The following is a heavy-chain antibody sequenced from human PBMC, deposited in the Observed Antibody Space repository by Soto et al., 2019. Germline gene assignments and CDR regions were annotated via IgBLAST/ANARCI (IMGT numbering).Heavy chain of an antibody. CDR3: ARGPTDYYDNSGHYSLDH. J-gene: IGHJ4*02. CDR1: GYTFTTYG. D-gene: IGHD3-22*01. Sequence: QVQLVQSGAEVKKPGASVKVSCKASGYTFTTYGMTWVRQAPGQGLDWVGWISTHNGNTNYAESLLGRVTMTTDTTTSTAYMELRSLKSDDTAVYYCARGPTDYYDNSGHYSLDHGGQGTLVTVSS. CDR2: ISTHNGNT. V-gene: IGHV1-18*01.